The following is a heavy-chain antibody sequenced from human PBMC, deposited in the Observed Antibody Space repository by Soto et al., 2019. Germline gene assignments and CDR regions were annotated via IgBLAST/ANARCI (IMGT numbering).Heavy chain of an antibody. J-gene: IGHJ4*02. CDR3: VRYCSSTLCNGVATRTFDY. V-gene: IGHV3-21*01. CDR2: ISSSGSSV. D-gene: IGHD5-12*01. CDR1: GIIFSNTW. Sequence: PGGSLRLSCTASGIIFSNTWINWVRQAPGKGLEWVSCISSSGSSVYYADSVKGRFTISRDNSRNSLYLQMNSLRDEDTALYYCVRYCSSTLCNGVATRTFDYWGQGALVTVSS.